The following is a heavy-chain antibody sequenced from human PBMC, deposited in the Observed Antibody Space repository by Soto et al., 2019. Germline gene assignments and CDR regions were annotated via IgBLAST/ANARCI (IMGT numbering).Heavy chain of an antibody. Sequence: GGSLRLSCAASGFTFSDYYMSWIRQAPGKGLEWVSYISSSGSTIYYADSVKGRFTISRDNAKNSLYLQMNSLRAEDTAVYYCARGGYDFWSGYPGYYYYMDVWGKGTTVTVSS. CDR3: ARGGYDFWSGYPGYYYYMDV. CDR1: GFTFSDYY. CDR2: ISSSGSTI. D-gene: IGHD3-3*01. J-gene: IGHJ6*03. V-gene: IGHV3-11*01.